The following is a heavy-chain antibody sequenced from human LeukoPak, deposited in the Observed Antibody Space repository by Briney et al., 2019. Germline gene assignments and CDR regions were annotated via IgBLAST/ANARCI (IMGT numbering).Heavy chain of an antibody. CDR3: ARDTRVEMATISRYYYYYMDV. CDR2: IIPIFGTA. Sequence: SVKVSCKASGGTFSSYAISWVRQAPGQGLEWMGGIIPIFGTANYAQKFQGRVTITADESTSTAYMELSSLRSEDTAVYYCARDTRVEMATISRYYYYYMDVWGKGTTVTISS. D-gene: IGHD5-24*01. J-gene: IGHJ6*03. CDR1: GGTFSSYA. V-gene: IGHV1-69*13.